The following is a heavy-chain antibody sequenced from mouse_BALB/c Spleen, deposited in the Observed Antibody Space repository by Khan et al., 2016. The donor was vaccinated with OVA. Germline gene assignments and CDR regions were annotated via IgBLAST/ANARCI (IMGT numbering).Heavy chain of an antibody. D-gene: IGHD2-4*01. V-gene: IGHV3-2*02. CDR1: GYSITSEYA. CDR2: INYSGNT. J-gene: IGHJ3*01. CDR3: ARKDYYDYDPFPY. Sequence: EVQLQESGPGLVKPSQSLSLTCTVTGYSITSEYAWNWIRQFPGNKLEWMGYINYSGNTRFNPSLKSRASFTRDTSKNQFFLPLNSVTTEDTATYYCARKDYYDYDPFPYWGQGTLVTVSA.